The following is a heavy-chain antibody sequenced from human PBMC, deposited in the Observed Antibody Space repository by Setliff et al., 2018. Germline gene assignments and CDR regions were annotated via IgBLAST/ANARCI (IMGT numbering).Heavy chain of an antibody. CDR2: MNPNSGNT. CDR3: ARRVGSVGIQLPDY. J-gene: IGHJ4*02. V-gene: IGHV1-8*02. D-gene: IGHD5-18*01. CDR1: GYTFTSYD. Sequence: GASVKVSCKASGYTFTSYDINWVRQATGQGLEWMGWMNPNSGNTGYAQKXXGRVTMTRNTSISTAYMELSSLRSEDTAVYYCARRVGSVGIQLPDYWGQGTLVTVSS.